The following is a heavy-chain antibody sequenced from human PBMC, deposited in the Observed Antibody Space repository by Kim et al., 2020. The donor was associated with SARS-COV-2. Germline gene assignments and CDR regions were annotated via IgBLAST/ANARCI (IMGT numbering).Heavy chain of an antibody. CDR2: IRWDGGST. J-gene: IGHJ6*04. V-gene: IGHV3-43*01. CDR3: EKALGIGYDWYYYGMDV. D-gene: IGHD5-12*01. CDR1: GFTFDDYT. Sequence: GGSLRLSCAASGFTFDDYTMHWVRQAPGKGLEWVSLIRWDGGSTYYADSVKGRFTISRDNSKNSLYLQMNSLRTEDTALYYCEKALGIGYDWYYYGMDVWGKGTTVTVST.